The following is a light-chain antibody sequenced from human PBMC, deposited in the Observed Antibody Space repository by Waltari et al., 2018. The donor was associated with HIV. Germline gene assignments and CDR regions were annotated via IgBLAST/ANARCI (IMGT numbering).Light chain of an antibody. V-gene: IGLV3-19*01. CDR2: GKD. Sequence: SSELTQDPAVSVALGQTVRITCQGDSLSSYYASWYQQKPGQAPALVIYGKDNRPSGTPDRFSGSSSGNTASLNITGAQAEDEADYYCNSRDSSSNRVVFGGGTKLTVL. CDR1: SLSSYY. J-gene: IGLJ2*01. CDR3: NSRDSSSNRVV.